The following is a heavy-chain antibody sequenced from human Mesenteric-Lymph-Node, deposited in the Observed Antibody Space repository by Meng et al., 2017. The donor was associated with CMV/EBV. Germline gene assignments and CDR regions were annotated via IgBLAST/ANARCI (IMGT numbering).Heavy chain of an antibody. CDR2: IIPILGIA. CDR1: GGTFSSYA. J-gene: IGHJ6*02. V-gene: IGHV1-69*10. CDR3: ASSRGPTYYDFWSGQPSYYYGMDV. Sequence: SVKVSCKASGGTFSSYAISWVRQAPGQGLEWMGGIIPILGIANYAQKFQGRVTITADKSTSTAYMELSSLRSEDTAVYYCASSRGPTYYDFWSGQPSYYYGMDVWGQGTTVTVSS. D-gene: IGHD3-3*01.